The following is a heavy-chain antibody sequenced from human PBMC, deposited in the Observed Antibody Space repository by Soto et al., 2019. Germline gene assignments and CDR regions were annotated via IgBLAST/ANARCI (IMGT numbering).Heavy chain of an antibody. J-gene: IGHJ6*02. D-gene: IGHD1-7*01. Sequence: SETLSLTCSVSGGSISSGYYYWSWIRQPPGKGLEWIGYIYYSGSTNYNPSLKSRVTISVDTSKNQFSLKLSSVTAADTAVYYCARVTPNWNYWYYYGMDVWGQGTTVTVSS. CDR1: GGSISSGYYY. CDR3: ARVTPNWNYWYYYGMDV. V-gene: IGHV4-61*01. CDR2: IYYSGST.